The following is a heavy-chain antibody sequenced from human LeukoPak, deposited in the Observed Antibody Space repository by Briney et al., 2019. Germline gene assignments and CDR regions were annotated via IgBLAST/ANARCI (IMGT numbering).Heavy chain of an antibody. Sequence: GASVKVSCKASGYTFTGYYMHWVRQAPGQGLEWVGWISAYNGNTNYAQKLQGRVTMTTDTSTSTAYMELRSLRSDDTAVYYCARDRPHQSYGSGLNWFDPWGQGTLVTVSS. CDR3: ARDRPHQSYGSGLNWFDP. J-gene: IGHJ5*02. D-gene: IGHD3-10*01. CDR1: GYTFTGYY. V-gene: IGHV1-18*04. CDR2: ISAYNGNT.